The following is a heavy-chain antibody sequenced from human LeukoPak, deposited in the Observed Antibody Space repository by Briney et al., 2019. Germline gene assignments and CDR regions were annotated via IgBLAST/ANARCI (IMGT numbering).Heavy chain of an antibody. CDR3: AKQVSCDTTTCYSGMPPDY. CDR1: GFPCSRYA. CDR2: ISGSDGSR. V-gene: IGHV3-23*01. Sequence: GGSLRLSCAASGFPCSRYAMSWVRQTPERGLEWGSVISGSDGSRYYADSVKGRFTISRDDSRNTVYLQMNNLRAEDTAVYYCAKQVSCDTTTCYSGMPPDYWGQGPLVTVSS. D-gene: IGHD2/OR15-2a*01. J-gene: IGHJ4*02.